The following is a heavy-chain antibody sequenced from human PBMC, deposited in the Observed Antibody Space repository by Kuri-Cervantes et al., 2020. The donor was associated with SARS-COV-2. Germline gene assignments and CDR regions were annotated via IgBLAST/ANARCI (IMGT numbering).Heavy chain of an antibody. CDR3: ARHSSGSYCDY. CDR1: GFSLTSTGMC. Sequence: SGPTLVKPTQTLTLTCTFSGFSLTSTGMCVSWIRQPPGRALEWLAFIDWDDNKYYSTSLETRLTISKDTSKNQVILTMRNMGPADTATYYCARHSSGSYCDYWGQGTPVTVSS. V-gene: IGHV2-70*01. D-gene: IGHD6-19*01. J-gene: IGHJ4*02. CDR2: IDWDDNK.